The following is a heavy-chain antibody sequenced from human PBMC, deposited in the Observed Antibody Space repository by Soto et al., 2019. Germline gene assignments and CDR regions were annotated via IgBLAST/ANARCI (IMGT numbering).Heavy chain of an antibody. J-gene: IGHJ4*02. D-gene: IGHD4-4*01. CDR2: ISGSGGST. CDR1: GFTFSSYV. V-gene: IGHV3-23*01. Sequence: PGGSLRLSCAASGFTFSSYVMSWVRQAPGKGLEWVSGISGSGGSTYYADSVKGRFTISRDNSKNTLYLQMNSLRAEDTAVYYCARDLLDYSPAYAIDYWGQGTLVTAPQ. CDR3: ARDLLDYSPAYAIDY.